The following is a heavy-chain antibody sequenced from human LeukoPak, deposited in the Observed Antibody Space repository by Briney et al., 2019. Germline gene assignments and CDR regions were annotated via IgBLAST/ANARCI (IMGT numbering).Heavy chain of an antibody. CDR3: AGERLTYSNHKIGHYMDV. Sequence: PGGSLRLSCAASGFIFSSYSMNWVRQAPGKGLEWVSCISSSSSYIYYADSVKGRFTISRENAKSSLYLQMNSLRAEDTAVYYCAGERLTYSNHKIGHYMDVWGKGTTVTVSS. CDR2: ISSSSSYI. J-gene: IGHJ6*03. D-gene: IGHD4-11*01. V-gene: IGHV3-21*01. CDR1: GFIFSSYS.